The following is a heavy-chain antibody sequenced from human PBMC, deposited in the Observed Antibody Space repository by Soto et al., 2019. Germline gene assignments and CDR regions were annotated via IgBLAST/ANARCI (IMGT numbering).Heavy chain of an antibody. CDR3: ARVRYYDFWSGYRKPYFDY. D-gene: IGHD3-3*01. CDR2: INHSGST. CDR1: GGSFSGYY. J-gene: IGHJ4*02. V-gene: IGHV4-34*01. Sequence: SETLSLTCAVYGGSFSGYYWSWIRQPPGKGLEWIGEINHSGSTNYNPSLKSRVTISVDTSKNQFSLKLSSVTAADTAVYYCARVRYYDFWSGYRKPYFDYWGQGTLVTVSS.